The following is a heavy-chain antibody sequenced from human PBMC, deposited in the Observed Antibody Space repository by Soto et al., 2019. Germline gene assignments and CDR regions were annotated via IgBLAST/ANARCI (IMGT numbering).Heavy chain of an antibody. CDR3: ARYYSEVGGFDY. CDR1: GGSISIYY. D-gene: IGHD3-10*01. V-gene: IGHV4-4*07. Sequence: SETLSLTCTVSGGSISIYYWSLIRQPAGKGLEWIGRIYTSGSTNYNPSLKSRVTMSVDTSKNQFSLKLSSVTAADTAVYYCARYYSEVGGFDYWGQGTLVTVSS. J-gene: IGHJ4*02. CDR2: IYTSGST.